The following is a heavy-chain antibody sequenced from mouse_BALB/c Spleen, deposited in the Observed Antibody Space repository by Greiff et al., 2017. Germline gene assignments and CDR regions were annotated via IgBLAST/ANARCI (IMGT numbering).Heavy chain of an antibody. J-gene: IGHJ3*01. CDR1: GYSITSGYY. V-gene: IGHV3-6*02. CDR2: ISYDGSN. Sequence: EVKLEESGPGLVKPSQSLSLTCSVTGYSITSGYYWNWIRQFPGNKLEWMGYISYDGSNNYNPSLKNRISITRDTSKNQFFLKLNSVTTEDTATYYCARRGYDGTFPWFAYWGQVTLVTVSA. CDR3: ARRGYDGTFPWFAY. D-gene: IGHD2-2*01.